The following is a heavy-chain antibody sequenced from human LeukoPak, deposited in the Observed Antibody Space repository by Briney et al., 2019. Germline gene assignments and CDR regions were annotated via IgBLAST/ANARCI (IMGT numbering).Heavy chain of an antibody. J-gene: IGHJ4*02. CDR2: IYPGDSDP. D-gene: IGHD1-26*01. CDR3: ARGATTLDY. V-gene: IGHV5-51*01. Sequence: GESLKISCKGSGYTFTNYWIGWVRPMPGRGLEWMGIIYPGDSDPRYSPSFQGQVTISADKSISTAYLQWSSLKASDTAMYYCARGATTLDYWGQGTLVTVSS. CDR1: GYTFTNYW.